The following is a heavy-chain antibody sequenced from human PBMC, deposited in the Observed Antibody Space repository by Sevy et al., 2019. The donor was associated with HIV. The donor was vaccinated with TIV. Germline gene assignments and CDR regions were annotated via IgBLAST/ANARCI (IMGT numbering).Heavy chain of an antibody. J-gene: IGHJ4*02. CDR3: AKGIAVAGPFDY. CDR2: IHYSGNT. V-gene: IGHV4-59*01. CDR1: GDSITSYY. Sequence: SETLSLTCSVSGDSITSYYWTWIRQPPGKGLEWIGYIHYSGNTNYNPSLKSRVSISVDRYKNQFSLNLNSVTATDTAVYYCAKGIAVAGPFDYWGQGTLVTVSS. D-gene: IGHD6-19*01.